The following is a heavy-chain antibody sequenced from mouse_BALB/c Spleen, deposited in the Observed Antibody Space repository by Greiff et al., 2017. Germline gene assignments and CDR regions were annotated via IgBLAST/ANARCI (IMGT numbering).Heavy chain of an antibody. CDR3: ARGQLGLLSWFAY. CDR2: IWAGGST. V-gene: IGHV2-9*02. Sequence: VKLEESGPGLVAPSQSLSITCTVSGFSLTSYGVHWVRQPPGKGLEWLGVIWAGGSTNYNSALMSRLSISKDNSKSQVFLKMNSLQTDDTAMYYCARGQLGLLSWFAYWGQGTLVTVSA. J-gene: IGHJ3*01. D-gene: IGHD3-1*01. CDR1: GFSLTSYG.